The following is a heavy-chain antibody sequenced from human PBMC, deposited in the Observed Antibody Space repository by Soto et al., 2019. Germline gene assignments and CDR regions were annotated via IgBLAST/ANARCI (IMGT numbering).Heavy chain of an antibody. CDR3: ARGGASSKWFAP. Sequence: SETLSLTSTVSGGSITSGGSFWSWIRQHPGKGPEWIAFIGYSGATSYNPSLASRVTISADTYKSQFSLNLRSVTAADTAVYYCARGGASSKWFAPWGQGTLVTVSS. CDR2: IGYSGAT. V-gene: IGHV4-31*03. J-gene: IGHJ5*02. D-gene: IGHD2-15*01. CDR1: GGSITSGGSF.